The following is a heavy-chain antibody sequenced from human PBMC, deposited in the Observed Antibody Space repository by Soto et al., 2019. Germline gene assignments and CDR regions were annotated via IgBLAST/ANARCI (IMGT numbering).Heavy chain of an antibody. J-gene: IGHJ4*02. CDR3: ARVSVGAKDRYGY. V-gene: IGHV4-59*01. D-gene: IGHD1-26*01. CDR1: GDSINSYY. Sequence: SETLSLTCTVSGDSINSYYWSWIRQPPGRGLEWIGYIYYSGSTNYNPSLKSRVTISVDTSKNQFSLKLSSVTAAYTAVYYCARVSVGAKDRYGYWGQGTLVTVSS. CDR2: IYYSGST.